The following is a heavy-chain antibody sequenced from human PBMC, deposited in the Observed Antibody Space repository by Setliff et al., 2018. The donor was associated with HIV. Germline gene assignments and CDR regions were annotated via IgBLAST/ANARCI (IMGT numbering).Heavy chain of an antibody. CDR2: IRYGSINK. J-gene: IGHJ4*02. D-gene: IGHD4-17*01. CDR1: GFTFSNYG. CDR3: ARPLYGGNSDVGGY. V-gene: IGHV3-30*02. Sequence: GGSLRLSCAASGFTFSNYGINWVRQAPGKGLEWVAFIRYGSINKYYADSVKGRFTISRDNSKSTLYLQMNSLRAEDTAVYYCARPLYGGNSDVGGYWGQGTLV.